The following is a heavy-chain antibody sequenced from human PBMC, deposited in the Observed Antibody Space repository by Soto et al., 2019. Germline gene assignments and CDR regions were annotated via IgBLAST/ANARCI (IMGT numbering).Heavy chain of an antibody. V-gene: IGHV1-69*13. J-gene: IGHJ6*02. CDR1: GGTFSSYA. CDR2: IIPIFGTA. CDR3: LRFFVFWSGYYTPYYYYGMDV. D-gene: IGHD3-3*01. Sequence: ASVKVSCKASGGTFSSYAISWVRQAPGQGLEWMGGIIPIFGTANYAQKFQGRVTITADESTSTAYMELSSLRSEDTAVYYCLRFFVFWSGYYTPYYYYGMDVWGQGTTVTVSS.